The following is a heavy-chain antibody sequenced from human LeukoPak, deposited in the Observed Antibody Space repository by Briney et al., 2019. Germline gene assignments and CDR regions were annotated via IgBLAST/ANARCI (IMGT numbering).Heavy chain of an antibody. CDR1: GFTFSSYA. V-gene: IGHV3-23*01. CDR2: ISGSGGST. J-gene: IGHJ6*02. Sequence: GGSLRLSCAASGFTFSSYAMSWVRQAPGEGMGWVSAISGSGGSTYYADSVKGRFTISRDNSKNTLYLQMNSLRAEDTAVYYCAKEGRSSHFYYGMDVWGQGTTVTVSS. D-gene: IGHD3-16*02. CDR3: AKEGRSSHFYYGMDV.